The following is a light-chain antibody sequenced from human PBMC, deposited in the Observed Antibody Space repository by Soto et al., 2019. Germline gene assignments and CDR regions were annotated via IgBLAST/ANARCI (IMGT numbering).Light chain of an antibody. Sequence: DIQLTQSPSTLSASVGDRVTITCRASQSISRWLAWYQQKPGKATKLLIYKASNVESGDPSSVSGSGSGTEISLTISYLPPDDLATYDGQQYNSYWTFGQGTKVEIK. CDR3: QQYNSYWT. V-gene: IGKV1-5*03. CDR1: QSISRW. CDR2: KAS. J-gene: IGKJ1*01.